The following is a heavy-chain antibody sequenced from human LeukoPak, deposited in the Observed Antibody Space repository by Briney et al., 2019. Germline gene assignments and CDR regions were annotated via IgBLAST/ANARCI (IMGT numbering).Heavy chain of an antibody. J-gene: IGHJ4*02. D-gene: IGHD3-22*01. CDR2: IRPDGGDK. V-gene: IGHV3-7*03. CDR1: GFTFSNFW. Sequence: GGSLRLSCAASGFTFSNFWMAWVRKAPGMGLEWVANIRPDGGDKYYVDSAKGRFTISRDNGKNSLSLQMNNLRAEDTAVYFCARHYDKSGFYYFDSWGQGILVTVSS. CDR3: ARHYDKSGFYYFDS.